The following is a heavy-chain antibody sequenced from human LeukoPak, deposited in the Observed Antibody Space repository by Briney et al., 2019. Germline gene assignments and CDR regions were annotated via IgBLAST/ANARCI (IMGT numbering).Heavy chain of an antibody. J-gene: IGHJ4*02. D-gene: IGHD1-1*01. V-gene: IGHV3-23*01. CDR3: AKDKRTLDYFDY. CDR2: ISGSGGNT. CDR1: GFTFNNYG. Sequence: GGSLRLSCAASGFTFNNYGMSWVRQAPGKGLEWVSGISGSGGNTYYADSVKGRFTISRDNSKKTLYLQMNSLKAEDTAIYYCAKDKRTLDYFDYWGQGTLVTVSS.